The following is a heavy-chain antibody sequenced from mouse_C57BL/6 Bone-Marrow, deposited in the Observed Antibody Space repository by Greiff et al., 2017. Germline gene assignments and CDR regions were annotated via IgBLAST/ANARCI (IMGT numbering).Heavy chain of an antibody. CDR3: ARSGPNWYFDV. CDR1: GYTFTSYW. J-gene: IGHJ1*03. Sequence: QVQLKQSGAELVMPGASVKLSCKASGYTFTSYWMHWVKQRPGQGLEWIGEIDPSDSYTNYNQKFKGKSTLTVDKSSSTAYMQLSSLTSEDSAVYYCARSGPNWYFDVWGTGTTVTVSS. CDR2: IDPSDSYT. V-gene: IGHV1-69*01.